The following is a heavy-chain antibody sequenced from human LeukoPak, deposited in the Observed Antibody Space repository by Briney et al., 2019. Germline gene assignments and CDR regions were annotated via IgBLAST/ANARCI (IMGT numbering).Heavy chain of an antibody. Sequence: SETLSLTCAVYGGSFSGYYWSWIRQPPGKGLEWLGEVNHGGGANYNPSLKSRVTMSVDTSKNHFSLELSSVTAVDTAIYYCARANAVTTVLFDLWGRGTLVTVSS. CDR3: ARANAVTTVLFDL. CDR2: VNHGGGA. V-gene: IGHV4-34*01. D-gene: IGHD4-17*01. CDR1: GGSFSGYY. J-gene: IGHJ2*01.